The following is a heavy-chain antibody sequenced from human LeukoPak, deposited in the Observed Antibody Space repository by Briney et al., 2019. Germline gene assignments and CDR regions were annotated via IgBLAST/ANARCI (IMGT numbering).Heavy chain of an antibody. D-gene: IGHD3-3*01. V-gene: IGHV3-48*01. CDR3: ARDVPYYDFRSGYYGGINY. Sequence: GGSLRLSCAASGFTFSSYSMNWVRQAPGKGLEWVSYISSSSSTIYYADSVKGRFTISRDNAKNSLYVQMNSLRAEDTAVYYCARDVPYYDFRSGYYGGINYWGQGTLVTVSS. J-gene: IGHJ4*02. CDR2: ISSSSSTI. CDR1: GFTFSSYS.